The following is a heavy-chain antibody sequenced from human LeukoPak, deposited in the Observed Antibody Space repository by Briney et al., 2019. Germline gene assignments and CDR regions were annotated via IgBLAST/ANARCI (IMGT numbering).Heavy chain of an antibody. D-gene: IGHD3-22*01. CDR1: GFTFSSDA. CDR3: AKDDYYDSSGYQAAYYFDY. J-gene: IGHJ4*02. CDR2: ISGSGGST. V-gene: IGHV3-23*01. Sequence: GGSLRLSCAASGFTFSSDAMSWVRQAPGKGLEWVSAISGSGGSTYYADSVKGRFTISRDNSKNTLYLQMNSLRAEDTAVYYCAKDDYYDSSGYQAAYYFDYWGQGTLVTVSS.